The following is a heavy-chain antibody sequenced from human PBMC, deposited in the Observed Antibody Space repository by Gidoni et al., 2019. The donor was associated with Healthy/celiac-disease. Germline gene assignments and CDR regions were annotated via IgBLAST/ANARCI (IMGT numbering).Heavy chain of an antibody. Sequence: QVQLQQWGAGLLKPSETLSLTCAVYGGSFSGYYWSWIRQPPGKGLEWMGEINHSGSTNYNPSLKSRVTISVDTSKNQFSLKLSSVTAADTAVYYCARTGDSSGYYFSYWGQGTLVTVSS. J-gene: IGHJ4*02. CDR2: INHSGST. D-gene: IGHD3-22*01. CDR1: GGSFSGYY. CDR3: ARTGDSSGYYFSY. V-gene: IGHV4-34*01.